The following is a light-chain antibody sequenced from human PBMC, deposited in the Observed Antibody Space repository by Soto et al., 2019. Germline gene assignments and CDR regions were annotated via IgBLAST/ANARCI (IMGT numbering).Light chain of an antibody. CDR1: SSNIGSYY. J-gene: IGLJ2*01. CDR3: AAWDDSLSGVV. CDR2: RNN. Sequence: QSVLTQPPSASATPGQTVTISCTGSSSNIGSYYVYWYQQLPGTAPKLLIYRNNQRPSGVPDRFSGSKSGTSASLAISGLRSEDEDDYYCAAWDDSLSGVVFGGGTKLTVL. V-gene: IGLV1-47*01.